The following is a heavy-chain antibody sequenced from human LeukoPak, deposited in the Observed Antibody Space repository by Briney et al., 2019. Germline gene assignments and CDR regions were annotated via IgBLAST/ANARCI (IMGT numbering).Heavy chain of an antibody. J-gene: IGHJ4*02. CDR3: AGAPSYYYDSSGYSTSDY. Sequence: SETLSLTCAVYGGSFSGYFWSWIRQSPGKGLEWIGYIYYSGSTNYNPSLKSRVTISVDTSKNQFSLKLSSVTAADTAVYYCAGAPSYYYDSSGYSTSDYWGQGTLVTVSS. CDR2: IYYSGST. V-gene: IGHV4-59*08. D-gene: IGHD3-22*01. CDR1: GGSFSGYF.